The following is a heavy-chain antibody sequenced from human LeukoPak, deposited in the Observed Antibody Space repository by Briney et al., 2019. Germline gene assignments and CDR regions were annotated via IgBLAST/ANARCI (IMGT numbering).Heavy chain of an antibody. CDR1: GGTFSSYA. CDR3: ARAGDHYYFDY. J-gene: IGHJ4*02. CDR2: IIPIFGTA. D-gene: IGHD4-17*01. Sequence: ASVKVSCKASGGTFSSYAISWVRQAPGQGLEWMGGIIPIFGTANYAQKFQGRVTITTDESTSTAYRELSSLRSEDTAVYYCARAGDHYYFDYWGQGTLVTVSS. V-gene: IGHV1-69*05.